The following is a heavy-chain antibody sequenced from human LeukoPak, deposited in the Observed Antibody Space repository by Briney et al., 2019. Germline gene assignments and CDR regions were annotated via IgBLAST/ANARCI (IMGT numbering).Heavy chain of an antibody. CDR3: ARDFGIAVAGYYYGMDV. J-gene: IGHJ6*02. CDR2: IYYSGST. Sequence: SETLSLTCTVSGGSISSYYWSWIRQPPGKGLEWIGYIYYSGSTNYNPSLKSRVTISVDTSKNQSSLKLSSVTAADTAVYYCARDFGIAVAGYYYGMDVWGQGTTVTVSS. D-gene: IGHD6-19*01. V-gene: IGHV4-59*12. CDR1: GGSISSYY.